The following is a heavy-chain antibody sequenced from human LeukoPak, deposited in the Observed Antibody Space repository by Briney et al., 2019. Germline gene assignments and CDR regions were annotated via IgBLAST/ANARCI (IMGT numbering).Heavy chain of an antibody. V-gene: IGHV3-7*01. CDR3: ATPTAGTWHFDY. CDR1: GFTFSSYW. CDR2: IKQDASER. J-gene: IGHJ4*02. D-gene: IGHD1-1*01. Sequence: GGSLRLSCAASGFTFSSYWMTWVRQAPGKGLEWVADIKQDASERYYVDSVKGRFTISRDNAKNSLYLQMNSLRAEDTAVYYCATPTAGTWHFDYWGQGTLVTVSS.